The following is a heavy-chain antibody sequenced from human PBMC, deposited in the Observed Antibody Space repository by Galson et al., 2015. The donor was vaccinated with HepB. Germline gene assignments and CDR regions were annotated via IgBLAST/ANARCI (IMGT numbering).Heavy chain of an antibody. Sequence: SLRLSCAASGLTFSDFYMSWMRQAPGKGLEWISYISDSGRTKYYADSVKGRFTISRDNAKNSLHPHMNSLRAEDTAVYYWARDGAGVVPPNPSDAFDIWRQGTMVTVPP. CDR2: ISDSGRTK. CDR1: GLTFSDFY. CDR3: ARDGAGVVPPNPSDAFDI. J-gene: IGHJ3*02. V-gene: IGHV3-11*01. D-gene: IGHD2-2*01.